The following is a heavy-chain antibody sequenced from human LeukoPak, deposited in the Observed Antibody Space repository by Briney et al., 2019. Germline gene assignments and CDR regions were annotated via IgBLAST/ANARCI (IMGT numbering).Heavy chain of an antibody. CDR2: INHSGST. Sequence: SETLSLTCAVYGGSFSGYYWSRIRQPPGKGLEWIGEINHSGSTNYNPSLKSRVTISVDTSKNQFSLKLSSVTAADTAVYYCARGPRGYGDSGYFDLWGRGTLVTVSS. V-gene: IGHV4-34*01. J-gene: IGHJ2*01. D-gene: IGHD4-17*01. CDR3: ARGPRGYGDSGYFDL. CDR1: GGSFSGYY.